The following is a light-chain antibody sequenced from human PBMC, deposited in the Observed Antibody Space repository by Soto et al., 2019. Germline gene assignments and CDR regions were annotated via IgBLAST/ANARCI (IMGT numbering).Light chain of an antibody. CDR2: GAS. CDR1: QTISSN. J-gene: IGKJ1*01. Sequence: EIVMTQSPATLSVSPGERAILSCRASQTISSNLAWYQQKPGQAPRLLIYGASSRATGIPDRFSGSGSGTDFTLTVSRLEPEDFAVYYCLQCGASWTFGQGTKVDIK. V-gene: IGKV3-20*01. CDR3: LQCGASWT.